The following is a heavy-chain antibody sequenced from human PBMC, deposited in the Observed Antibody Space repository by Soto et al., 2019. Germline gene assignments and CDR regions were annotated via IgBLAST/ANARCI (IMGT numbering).Heavy chain of an antibody. Sequence: QVQLVESGGGVVQPGRSLRLSCAASGFTFSSYGMHWVRQAPGKGLEWVAVIYDGSNKYYADSVHGRFTIARDNSKNTLYLQMNRLRAEDTAVYYCANELWRGPMDVWGQGTTVTVSS. J-gene: IGHJ6*02. D-gene: IGHD3-3*01. V-gene: IGHV3-30*18. CDR2: IYDGSNK. CDR3: ANELWRGPMDV. CDR1: GFTFSSYG.